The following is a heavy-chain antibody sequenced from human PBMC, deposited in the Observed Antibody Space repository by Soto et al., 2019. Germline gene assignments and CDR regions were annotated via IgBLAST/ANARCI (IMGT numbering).Heavy chain of an antibody. J-gene: IGHJ6*02. V-gene: IGHV4-61*01. Sequence: SETLSLTCTVSGGFVSSDNWSSRLRRQTPGKRVGWSGFIYCGGSTKNPSLRSRVTMSVDTSKNQFSLTLSSVTVADTAVYHCTTFVRYCRATPRPTRADVWGQGITVTAS. CDR1: GGFVSSDNWS. D-gene: IGHD6-6*01. CDR3: TTFVRYCRATPRPTRADV. CDR2: IYCGGST.